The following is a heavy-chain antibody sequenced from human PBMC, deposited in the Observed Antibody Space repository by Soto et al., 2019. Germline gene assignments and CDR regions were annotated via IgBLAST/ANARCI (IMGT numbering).Heavy chain of an antibody. CDR3: TREGRGYNAFDI. V-gene: IGHV4-30-2*01. D-gene: IGHD1-20*01. CDR2: IYHSGST. CDR1: GGSISSGGYS. Sequence: SETLSLTCAVSGGSISSGGYSWSWIRQPPGKGLEWIGYIYHSGSTYYNPSLKSRVTISVDRSKNQFSLKLSSVTAADTAVYYCTREGRGYNAFDIWGQGTMVTVSS. J-gene: IGHJ3*02.